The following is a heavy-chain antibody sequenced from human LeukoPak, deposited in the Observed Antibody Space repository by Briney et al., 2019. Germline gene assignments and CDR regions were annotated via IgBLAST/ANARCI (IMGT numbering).Heavy chain of an antibody. V-gene: IGHV3-74*01. Sequence: GGSLRLSCAASGFTFSSYSMNWVRQAPGKGLVWVSRINSDGSSTSYADSVKGRFTISRDNAKNTLYLQMNSLRAEDTAVYYCARVSERTVRGVYYYYYGMDVWGQGTTVTVSS. J-gene: IGHJ6*02. D-gene: IGHD3-10*01. CDR2: INSDGSST. CDR3: ARVSERTVRGVYYYYYGMDV. CDR1: GFTFSSYS.